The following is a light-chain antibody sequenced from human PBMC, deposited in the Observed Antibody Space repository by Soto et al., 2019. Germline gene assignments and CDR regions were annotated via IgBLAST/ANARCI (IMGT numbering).Light chain of an antibody. CDR1: SSDVGGYNY. CDR2: DVS. J-gene: IGLJ3*02. V-gene: IGLV2-11*01. Sequence: QSALTQPRSVSGSPGQSVTISCTGTSSDVGGYNYVSWYQQHPGKAPKLVIYDVSKWPSGVPNHVSGSKFGNTASLTISGLQAEHEADYYCCSYAGNSLWVFGGGTKLTVL. CDR3: CSYAGNSLWV.